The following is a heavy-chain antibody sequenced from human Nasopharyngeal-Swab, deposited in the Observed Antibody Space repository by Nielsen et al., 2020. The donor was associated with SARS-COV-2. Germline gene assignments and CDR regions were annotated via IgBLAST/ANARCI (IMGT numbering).Heavy chain of an antibody. J-gene: IGHJ4*02. CDR2: VSGGSGSTT. CDR1: GFTFSTYT. D-gene: IGHD4-17*01. Sequence: GESLKISCVVSGFTFSTYTMSWVRQAPGKGLEWVSTVSGGSGSTTKYADSVKGRFTISRDNSNKTLYLQMNDLRAEDTAMYYCAKLTSTTMTSYYWGQGTKVTVSS. V-gene: IGHV3-23*01. CDR3: AKLTSTTMTSYY.